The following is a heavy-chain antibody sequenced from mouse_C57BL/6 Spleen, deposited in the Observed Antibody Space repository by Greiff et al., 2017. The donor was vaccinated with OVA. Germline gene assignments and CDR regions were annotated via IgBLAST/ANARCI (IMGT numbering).Heavy chain of an antibody. CDR1: GYTFTSYW. CDR2: IDPNSGGT. Sequence: VKLQQPGAELVKPGASVKLSCKASGYTFTSYWMHWVKQRPGRGLEWIGRIDPNSGGTKYNEKFKSKATMTVDKPSSTAYMQLSSLTSEDSAVYYCARDSSGYRFAYWGQGTLVTVSA. D-gene: IGHD3-2*02. CDR3: ARDSSGYRFAY. V-gene: IGHV1-72*01. J-gene: IGHJ3*01.